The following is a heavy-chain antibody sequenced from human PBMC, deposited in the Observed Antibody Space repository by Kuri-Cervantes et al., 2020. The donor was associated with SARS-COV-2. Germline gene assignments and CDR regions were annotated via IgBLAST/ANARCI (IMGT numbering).Heavy chain of an antibody. CDR2: ISSSSSTI. V-gene: IGHV3-48*02. CDR3: SREEWLHIHDAFDI. J-gene: IGHJ3*02. CDR1: GFTFSSYS. Sequence: LSLTCAASGFTFSSYSMNWVRQAPGKGLEWVSYISSSSSTIYYADSVKGRFTISRDNAKNSLYLQMNSLRDEDTAVYYCSREEWLHIHDAFDIWGQGTMVTVSS. D-gene: IGHD5-24*01.